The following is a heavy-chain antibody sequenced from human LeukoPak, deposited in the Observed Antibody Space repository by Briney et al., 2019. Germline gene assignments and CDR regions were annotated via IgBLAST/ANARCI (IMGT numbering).Heavy chain of an antibody. V-gene: IGHV1-69*05. J-gene: IGHJ5*02. CDR3: ARVGIRVVGGRFDP. CDR2: IIPIFGTA. Sequence: SVKVSFKASGGTFSSYSISWVRQAPGQGLEWMGGIIPIFGTANYAQKFQGRVTITTDESTSTAYMELSSLRSEDTAVYYCARVGIRVVGGRFDPWGQGTLVTVSS. CDR1: GGTFSSYS. D-gene: IGHD2-15*01.